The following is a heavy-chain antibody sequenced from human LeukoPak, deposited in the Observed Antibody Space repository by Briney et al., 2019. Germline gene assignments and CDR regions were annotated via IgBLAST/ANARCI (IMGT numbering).Heavy chain of an antibody. Sequence: SETLSLTCTVSGGSISSSSYYWGWIRQPPGKGLEWIGSIYYSGSTYYNPPLKSRVTISVDTSKNQFSLKLSSVTAADTAVYYCARGRYSSGWSAQDYWGQGTLVTVSS. J-gene: IGHJ4*02. CDR3: ARGRYSSGWSAQDY. D-gene: IGHD6-19*01. CDR2: IYYSGST. CDR1: GGSISSSSYY. V-gene: IGHV4-39*07.